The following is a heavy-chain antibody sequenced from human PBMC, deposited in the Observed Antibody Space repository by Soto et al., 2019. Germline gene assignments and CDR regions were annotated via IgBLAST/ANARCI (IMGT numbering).Heavy chain of an antibody. V-gene: IGHV3-48*02. CDR3: ARDKDSSGWYNWFDP. CDR2: ISSSSSPI. J-gene: IGHJ5*02. CDR1: GFTFSSND. D-gene: IGHD6-19*01. Sequence: GGSLRLSCAAAGFTFSSNDMNWVRQAPGKGLEWVSYISSSSSPIYYADSVRGRFTISRDNAKNSLYLQMNSLRDEDTAVYYCARDKDSSGWYNWFDPWGQGTLVSVPS.